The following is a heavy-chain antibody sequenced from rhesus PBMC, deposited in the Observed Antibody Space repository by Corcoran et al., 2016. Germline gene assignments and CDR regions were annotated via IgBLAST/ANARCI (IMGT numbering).Heavy chain of an antibody. J-gene: IGHJ5-1*01. CDR1: GGFLSDSYF. CDR3: AREHDV. V-gene: IGHV4S9*01. CDR2: IYGGGGIT. Sequence: QVQLQESGPGLVKPSETLSLTCIVSGGFLSDSYFWNWVRKPPGKGLEWLGNIYGGGGITFYNPYLKSLHTISKDTSKNQFFLKLNSVTAADTAFYFCAREHDVWGPGVLVTVSP.